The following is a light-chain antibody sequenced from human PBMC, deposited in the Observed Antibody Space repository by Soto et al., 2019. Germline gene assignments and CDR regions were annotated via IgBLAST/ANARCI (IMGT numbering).Light chain of an antibody. V-gene: IGLV2-14*01. J-gene: IGLJ1*01. Sequence: QSALTQPASVSGSPGQSITISCTGTSSDVGGYNYVSWYQQHPVKAPKLMIYDVTNRPSGVSDRFSGSRSGNTASLTISGLQAEDEADYYCSPYTSSSTPYVFGTGTKVT. CDR1: SSDVGGYNY. CDR3: SPYTSSSTPYV. CDR2: DVT.